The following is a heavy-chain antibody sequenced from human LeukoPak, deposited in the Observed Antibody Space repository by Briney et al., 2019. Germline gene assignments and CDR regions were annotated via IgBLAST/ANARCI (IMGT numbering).Heavy chain of an antibody. CDR2: ISAYNGNT. D-gene: IGHD6-19*01. CDR3: ARDPRGEAVAVDYYYGMDV. V-gene: IGHV1-18*01. CDR1: GYTFTSYG. Sequence: ASVKVSCKASGYTFTSYGISWVRQAPGQGLEWMGWISAYNGNTNYAQKLQGRVTMTTDTSTSTAYMELRSLRSDDTAVYYCARDPRGEAVAVDYYYGMDVWGQETTVTVSS. J-gene: IGHJ6*02.